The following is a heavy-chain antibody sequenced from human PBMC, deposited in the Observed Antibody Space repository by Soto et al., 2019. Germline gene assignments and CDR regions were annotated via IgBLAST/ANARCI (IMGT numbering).Heavy chain of an antibody. Sequence: ASVKVSCKASGYTFTIYYINWVRQATGQGLEWMGWINAGNGNTKYSQKFQGRVTITRDTSASTAYMELSSLRSEDTAVCYCARSYYYDSSGQVYWGQGTLVTVSS. J-gene: IGHJ4*02. D-gene: IGHD3-22*01. CDR1: GYTFTIYY. CDR3: ARSYYYDSSGQVY. V-gene: IGHV1-3*01. CDR2: INAGNGNT.